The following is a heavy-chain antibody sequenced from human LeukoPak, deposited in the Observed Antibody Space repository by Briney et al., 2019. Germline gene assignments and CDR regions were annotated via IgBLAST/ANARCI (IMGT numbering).Heavy chain of an antibody. V-gene: IGHV3-23*01. CDR1: GFTFSSYA. D-gene: IGHD3-9*01. J-gene: IGHJ4*02. Sequence: GGSLRLSCVASGFTFSSYAMSWVRQAPGKGLEWVSAISGSGGSTYYADSVKGRFTISRDNSKNTLYLQMNSLRAEDTAVYYCAKPLNYDILTGYDYWGQGTLVTVSS. CDR2: ISGSGGST. CDR3: AKPLNYDILTGYDY.